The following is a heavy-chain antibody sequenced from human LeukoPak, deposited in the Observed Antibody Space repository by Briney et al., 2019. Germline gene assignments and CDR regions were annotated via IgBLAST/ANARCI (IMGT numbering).Heavy chain of an antibody. CDR2: INPNSGGT. CDR1: GYTFTCYY. CDR3: ARPSSDFEYSSSSWGHWFDP. D-gene: IGHD6-6*01. Sequence: ASVKVSCKASGYTFTCYYMHWVRQAPGQGLEWMGWINPNSGGTNYAQKFQGRVTMTRDTSISTAYMELSRLRSDDTAVYYCARPSSDFEYSSSSWGHWFDPWGQGTLLTVSS. V-gene: IGHV1-2*02. J-gene: IGHJ5*02.